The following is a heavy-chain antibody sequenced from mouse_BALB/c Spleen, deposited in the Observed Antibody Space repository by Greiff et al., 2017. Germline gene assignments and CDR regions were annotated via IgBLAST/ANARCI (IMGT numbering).Heavy chain of an antibody. CDR1: GFTFSSFG. CDR3: ARYGKGLYYYAMDY. D-gene: IGHD2-1*01. Sequence: EVQVVESGGGLVQPGGSRKLSCAASGFTFSSFGMHWVRQAPEKGLEWVAYISSGSSTIYYADTVKGRFTISRDNPKNTLFLQMTSLRSEDTAMYYCARYGKGLYYYAMDYWGQGTSVTVSS. CDR2: ISSGSSTI. J-gene: IGHJ4*01. V-gene: IGHV5-17*02.